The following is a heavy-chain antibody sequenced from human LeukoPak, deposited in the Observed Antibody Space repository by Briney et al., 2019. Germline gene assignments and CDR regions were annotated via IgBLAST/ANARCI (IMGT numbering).Heavy chain of an antibody. V-gene: IGHV1-2*02. CDR2: INPNSGGT. CDR3: ARAAHTYYYDSSGYY. D-gene: IGHD3-22*01. J-gene: IGHJ4*02. Sequence: ASVKVSCKASGYTFTGYYMHWVRQAPGQGLEWMGWINPNSGGTNYAQKFQGRGTMTRDTSISTAYMELSRLRSDDTAVSYCARAAHTYYYDSSGYYWGQGTLVTVSS. CDR1: GYTFTGYY.